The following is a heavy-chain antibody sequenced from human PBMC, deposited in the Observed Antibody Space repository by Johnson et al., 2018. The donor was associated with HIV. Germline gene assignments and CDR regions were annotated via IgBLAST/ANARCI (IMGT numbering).Heavy chain of an antibody. D-gene: IGHD3-3*01. J-gene: IGHJ3*02. CDR3: ARGPILEWLSGDGFDM. CDR2: ISYDANNK. V-gene: IGHV3-30-3*01. Sequence: QMLLVESGGGLVQPGGSLRLSCAASGFTFSSYWMSWVRQAPGKGLEWVAVISYDANNKYYADSVKGQFTISRDNSKNTLHLQMNSLRVEDTAMYYCARGPILEWLSGDGFDMWGQGTMVTVYS. CDR1: GFTFSSYW.